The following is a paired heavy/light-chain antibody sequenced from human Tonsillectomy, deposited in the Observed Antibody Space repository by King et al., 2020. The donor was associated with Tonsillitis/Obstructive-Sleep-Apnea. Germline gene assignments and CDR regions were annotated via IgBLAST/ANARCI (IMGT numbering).Heavy chain of an antibody. V-gene: IGHV1-2*02. CDR2: VAPDSGGT. CDR3: ARDPRGAHTYAFDI. CDR1: GNTFTGYY. D-gene: IGHD3-10*01. J-gene: IGHJ3*02. Sequence: QVQLVQSGAEVKKPGASVKVSCKSSGNTFTGYYIHWVRQAPGQGPECMGWVAPDSGGTNYAQKFQGRVTMTRDTSINTAYMELRRLRFDDTAVYYCARDPRGAHTYAFDIWGQGTMVTISS.
Light chain of an antibody. J-gene: IGKJ1*01. CDR3: QQYLTYWT. Sequence: DIQMTQSPSTLSASVGDRVTITCRASQSVSSWLAWYQQKPGKAPKLLMYDASSLESGVPSRFSGSGSGTEFTLTISSLQPDDFATYYCQQYLTYWTFGQGTKVEVK. CDR1: QSVSSW. CDR2: DAS. V-gene: IGKV1-5*01.